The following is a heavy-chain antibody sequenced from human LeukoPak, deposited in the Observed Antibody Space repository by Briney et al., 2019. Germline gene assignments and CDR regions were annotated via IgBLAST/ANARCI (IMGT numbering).Heavy chain of an antibody. D-gene: IGHD5-24*01. J-gene: IGHJ3*02. V-gene: IGHV5-51*01. CDR2: MYPGDSDT. CDR1: GYRFTSYW. Sequence: GESLKISCQGSGYRFTSYWVGWVRQMPGKGLEWMGIMYPGDSDTRYSPSFQGQVTISADKYISTAYLQWSSLKASDTAIYYCARRDGYNMGAFDIWGQGTMVTVSS. CDR3: ARRDGYNMGAFDI.